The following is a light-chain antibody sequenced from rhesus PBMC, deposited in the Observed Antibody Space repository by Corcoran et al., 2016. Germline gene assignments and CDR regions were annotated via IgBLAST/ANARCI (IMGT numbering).Light chain of an antibody. Sequence: DIQMTQSPSSLSASVGDRVTITCRASQGISDYLSWYQQKPGKPPKRLIYAASSMESGVPSRFSGGGSGTEFTLSINSLQPYAFAVYYCLQGYRTPLTFGGGTKVELK. J-gene: IGKJ4*01. CDR1: QGISDY. CDR3: LQGYRTPLT. V-gene: IGKV1-36*02. CDR2: AAS.